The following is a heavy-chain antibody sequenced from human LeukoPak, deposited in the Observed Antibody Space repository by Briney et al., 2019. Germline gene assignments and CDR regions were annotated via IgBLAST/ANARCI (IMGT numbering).Heavy chain of an antibody. CDR2: ISGSGGST. CDR3: ARVMYSSGWYVDY. J-gene: IGHJ4*02. CDR1: GFTFSSYA. Sequence: PGGSLTLSCAASGFTFSSYAMSWVRHPPGKGLEWGSAISGSGGSTYYADSVKGRFTISRDNSKNTLYLQMCSLRAQDTSVYYCARVMYSSGWYVDYWGQGTPVTVSS. V-gene: IGHV3-23*01. D-gene: IGHD6-19*01.